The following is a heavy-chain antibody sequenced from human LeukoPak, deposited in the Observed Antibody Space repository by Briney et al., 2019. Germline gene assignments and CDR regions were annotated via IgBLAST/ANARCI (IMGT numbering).Heavy chain of an antibody. CDR2: INPNSGGT. D-gene: IGHD6-19*01. V-gene: IGHV1-2*02. CDR1: GYTFTGYY. CDR3: ARSIAVAGGLDP. Sequence: ASVKVSCKASGYTFTGYYMHWVRQAPGQGLEWMGWINPNSGGTNYAQKFQGRVTMTRDTSISTAYMELSRLRSDDTAVYYCARSIAVAGGLDPWGQGTLVTVSS. J-gene: IGHJ5*02.